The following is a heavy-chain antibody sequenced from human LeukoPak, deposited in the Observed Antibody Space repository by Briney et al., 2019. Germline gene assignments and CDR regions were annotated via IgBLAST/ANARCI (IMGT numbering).Heavy chain of an antibody. D-gene: IGHD2-2*02. J-gene: IGHJ6*02. CDR2: ISGSGGST. Sequence: GGSLRLSCAASGFTFSSYAMSWVRQAPGKGLEWVSAISGSGGSTYYADSVKGRFTISRDNSKNTLYLQMNSLRAEDTAVYYCASLGYCSSTSCYMGSYYYYYGMDVGGQGTTVTVSS. CDR1: GFTFSSYA. V-gene: IGHV3-23*01. CDR3: ASLGYCSSTSCYMGSYYYYYGMDV.